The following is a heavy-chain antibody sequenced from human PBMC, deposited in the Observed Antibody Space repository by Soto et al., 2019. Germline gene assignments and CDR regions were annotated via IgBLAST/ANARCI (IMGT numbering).Heavy chain of an antibody. CDR1: GGSISSGGYS. CDR3: ARAFAAYGGGSWCDP. D-gene: IGHD4-17*01. Sequence: QLQLQESGSGLVKPSQTLSLTCAVSGGSISSGGYSWSWIRQPPGKGLEWIGYIYHSRSTYYNPSLKRRVTISVDRSKDQFSLKLSSVTAADTAVYYCARAFAAYGGGSWCDPWGQGTLVTVSS. J-gene: IGHJ5*02. CDR2: IYHSRST. V-gene: IGHV4-30-2*01.